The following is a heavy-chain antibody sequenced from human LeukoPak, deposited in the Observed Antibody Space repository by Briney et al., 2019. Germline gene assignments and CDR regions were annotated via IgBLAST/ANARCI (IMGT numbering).Heavy chain of an antibody. CDR3: ARVRSIAAAGTSWFDP. CDR1: GGSFSGYY. D-gene: IGHD6-13*01. CDR2: INHSGST. Sequence: PSETLSLTCAVYGGSFSGYYWSWIRQPPGKGLEWIGEINHSGSTNYNPSLKSRVTISVDTSKNQFSLKLSSVTAADTAVYYCARVRSIAAAGTSWFDPWGQGTLVTVSS. J-gene: IGHJ5*02. V-gene: IGHV4-34*01.